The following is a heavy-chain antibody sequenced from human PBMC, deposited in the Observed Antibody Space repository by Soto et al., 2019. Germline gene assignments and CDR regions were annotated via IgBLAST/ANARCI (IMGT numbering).Heavy chain of an antibody. J-gene: IGHJ6*02. D-gene: IGHD2-15*01. V-gene: IGHV1-69*13. CDR2: IIPVFGTV. CDR1: GGTVSSYA. CDR3: ARGYCSGGSCFKYNYHGMDV. Sequence: SVKVSCKASGGTVSSYAISWVRQAPGQGLEWMGGIIPVFGTVNYAQKLQGRVTITADESTSTAYMEQSSLRSEDTAVYYCARGYCSGGSCFKYNYHGMDVWGQGTTVTSP.